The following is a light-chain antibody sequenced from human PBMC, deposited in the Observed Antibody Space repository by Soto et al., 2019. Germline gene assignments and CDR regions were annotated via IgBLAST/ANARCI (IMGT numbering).Light chain of an antibody. CDR3: QSYDGTLTGVI. Sequence: QPVLTQPPSVSGAPGQSVTISCTGTSSNIGAGYDIHWYQQPPGTAPKLVIYNNHNRPSGVPDRFSGSKSGTSGSLAITGLQAEDVADYFCQSYDGTLTGVIFGGGTKLTVL. CDR2: NNH. J-gene: IGLJ2*01. V-gene: IGLV1-40*01. CDR1: SSNIGAGYD.